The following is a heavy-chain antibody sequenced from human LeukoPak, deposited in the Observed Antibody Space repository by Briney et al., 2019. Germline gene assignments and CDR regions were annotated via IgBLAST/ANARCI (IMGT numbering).Heavy chain of an antibody. V-gene: IGHV3-23*01. J-gene: IGHJ4*02. D-gene: IGHD2-15*01. CDR3: AKDSAVVVAATLDD. CDR1: GFTFSSYA. Sequence: GGSLRLSCAASGFTFSSYAMSWVRQAPGKGLEWVSAISGSGGSTYYADSVKGRFTISRDNSKNTLYLQMNSLRAEDTAVYYCAKDSAVVVAATLDDWGQGALVTVSS. CDR2: ISGSGGST.